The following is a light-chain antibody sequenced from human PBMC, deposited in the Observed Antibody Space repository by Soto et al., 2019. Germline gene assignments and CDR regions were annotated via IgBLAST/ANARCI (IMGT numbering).Light chain of an antibody. V-gene: IGKV1-39*01. Sequence: DIQMNQSPSSLSASVGDRVTITCRASQTISSYLNWYQQKPGKAPELLIYVESNLQRGVPSRFSGRGSGTDFTLTISSLQPEDFATYYCQQSYSTPYTFGQGTRVEIK. CDR3: QQSYSTPYT. CDR1: QTISSY. J-gene: IGKJ2*01. CDR2: VES.